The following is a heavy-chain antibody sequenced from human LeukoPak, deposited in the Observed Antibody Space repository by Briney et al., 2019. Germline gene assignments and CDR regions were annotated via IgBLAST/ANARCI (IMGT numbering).Heavy chain of an antibody. Sequence: SETLSLTCTVSGGSISSSSYYWGWIRQPPGKGLEWTGSIYYSGSTYYNPSLKSRVTISVDTSKNQFSLKLSSVTAADTAVYYCARRGGYYYGMDVWGQGTTVTVSS. CDR1: GGSISSSSYY. CDR3: ARRGGYYYGMDV. J-gene: IGHJ6*02. V-gene: IGHV4-39*07. CDR2: IYYSGST.